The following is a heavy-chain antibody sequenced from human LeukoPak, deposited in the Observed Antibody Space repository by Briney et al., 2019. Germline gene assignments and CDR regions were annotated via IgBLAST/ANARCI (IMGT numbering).Heavy chain of an antibody. D-gene: IGHD3-9*01. CDR1: GYSFTSYS. V-gene: IGHV1-46*01. CDR3: ARGYFDWLEAFDI. J-gene: IGHJ3*02. Sequence: ASVKVSCKASGYSFTSYSMHWVRQAPGQGLEWMGIINPSGGSTSYAQKFQGRVTMTRNTSISTAYMELSSLRSEDTAVYYCARGYFDWLEAFDIWGQGTMVTVSS. CDR2: INPSGGST.